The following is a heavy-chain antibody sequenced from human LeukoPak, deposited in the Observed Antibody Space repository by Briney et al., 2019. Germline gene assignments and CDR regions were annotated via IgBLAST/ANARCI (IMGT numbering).Heavy chain of an antibody. Sequence: GGSLRLSCAASGFTFSSYSMNWVRQAPGKGLEWVSYISSSSSTIYYADSVKGRFTISRDNAKNSLYLQMNSLRAEDTAVYYCARGNPPDYYDTSGQPFDYWDQGTLVTVSS. V-gene: IGHV3-48*01. CDR3: ARGNPPDYYDTSGQPFDY. CDR2: ISSSSSTI. CDR1: GFTFSSYS. D-gene: IGHD3-22*01. J-gene: IGHJ4*02.